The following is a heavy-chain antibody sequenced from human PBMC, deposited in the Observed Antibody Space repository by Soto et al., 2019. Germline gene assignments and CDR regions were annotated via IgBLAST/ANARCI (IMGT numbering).Heavy chain of an antibody. Sequence: GGSLRLSCAASGFAFRDFAMIWVRQAPGKGLVWVSRINTDGSSARYADSVKGRFTISRDNAKDTLYLEMNSLRVEDTAVYYCARDPWNTLDYWGQGSLVTVSS. V-gene: IGHV3-74*01. CDR2: INTDGSSA. CDR3: ARDPWNTLDY. D-gene: IGHD1-1*01. J-gene: IGHJ4*02. CDR1: GFAFRDFA.